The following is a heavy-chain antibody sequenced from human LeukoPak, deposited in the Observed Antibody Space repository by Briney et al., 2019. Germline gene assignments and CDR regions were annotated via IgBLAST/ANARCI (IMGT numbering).Heavy chain of an antibody. Sequence: PGGSLRLSCVPSGLTVSSNYMSWVRQAPGKGLEWVSVTYSGGSTDYADSVKGRFTISRDNSKNTLYLQMNTLRVEDTAVYYCAGGLGYARGYWGQGTLVTVSS. V-gene: IGHV3-66*01. CDR2: TYSGGST. D-gene: IGHD2-2*01. J-gene: IGHJ4*02. CDR1: GLTVSSNY. CDR3: AGGLGYARGY.